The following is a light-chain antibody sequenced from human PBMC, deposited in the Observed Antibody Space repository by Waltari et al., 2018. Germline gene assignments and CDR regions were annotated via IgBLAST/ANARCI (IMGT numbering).Light chain of an antibody. Sequence: QLAVTQSPSASASLGASVKLTCTLSSEHSAYAIAWHQHPPEKGPRFLMKIDGGGEHTKGDGIPDRFSGFSSGAERYLTISSLQYEDEAAYYCQTWDPDTVVFGGGTKLTV. CDR3: QTWDPDTVV. CDR2: IDGGGEH. V-gene: IGLV4-69*01. J-gene: IGLJ2*01. CDR1: SEHSAYA.